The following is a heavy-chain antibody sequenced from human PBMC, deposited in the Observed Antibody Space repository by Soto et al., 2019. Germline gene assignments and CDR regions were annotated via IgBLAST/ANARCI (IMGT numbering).Heavy chain of an antibody. Sequence: QVQLVQSGAEVKKPGASVKVSCKASGYTFTSYAMHWVRQAPGQRLEWMGWINAGNGNTKYSQKCQGRVTITRDTSESTAYMELSSLRSEDTAVYYCARGDTNSYGYPMPDYWGQGTLVTVSS. D-gene: IGHD5-18*01. CDR2: INAGNGNT. CDR3: ARGDTNSYGYPMPDY. CDR1: GYTFTSYA. V-gene: IGHV1-3*01. J-gene: IGHJ4*02.